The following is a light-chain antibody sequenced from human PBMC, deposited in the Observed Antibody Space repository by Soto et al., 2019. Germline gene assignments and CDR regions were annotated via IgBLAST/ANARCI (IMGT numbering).Light chain of an antibody. CDR3: QQYNSYPWT. CDR1: QSINNW. V-gene: IGKV1-5*03. CDR2: KAS. Sequence: DIQMTQSPSPLSASVGDRVTISCRASQSINNWLAWYQQKPGKAPKLLIYKASSLQSGVPSRFSGSGSGTEFTLTINSLQPDDFATYYCQQYNSYPWTFGQGTKVEIK. J-gene: IGKJ1*01.